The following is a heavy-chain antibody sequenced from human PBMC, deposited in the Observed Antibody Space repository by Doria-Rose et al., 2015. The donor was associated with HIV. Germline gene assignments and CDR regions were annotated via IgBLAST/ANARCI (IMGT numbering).Heavy chain of an antibody. CDR3: ASGEDTSNPGMAFDI. V-gene: IGHV4-31*03. CDR2: IYSSGSA. D-gene: IGHD2-2*02. CDR1: GASISSGSRY. J-gene: IGHJ3*02. Sequence: QVQLQESGPGLVKPSQTLSLTCTVSGASISSGSRYWSWIRQHPGKGLEWIGNIYSSGSAYYSPSLESRLTISLDSSSNRFSLKVRSVTAADTASYFCASGEDTSNPGMAFDIWGQGTMVTVSS.